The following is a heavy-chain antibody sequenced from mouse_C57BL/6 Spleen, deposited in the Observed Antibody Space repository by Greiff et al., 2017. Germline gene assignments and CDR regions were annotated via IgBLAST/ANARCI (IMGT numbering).Heavy chain of an antibody. Sequence: QVQLQQSGPGLVQPSQSLSITCTVSGFSLTSSGVHWVRQSPGKGLEWLGVIWSGGSTDCNAAFISRLSISKDNSKSQVFFKMNSLQADDTVIYYGAREGGENYAMDYWGQGTSVTVSS. CDR1: GFSLTSSG. CDR2: IWSGGST. D-gene: IGHD3-3*01. V-gene: IGHV2-2*01. CDR3: AREGGENYAMDY. J-gene: IGHJ4*01.